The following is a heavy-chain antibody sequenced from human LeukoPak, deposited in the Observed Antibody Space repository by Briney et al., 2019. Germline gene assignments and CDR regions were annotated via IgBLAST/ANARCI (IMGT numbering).Heavy chain of an antibody. Sequence: GGSLRLSCAASGFTFSSYAMSWVRQAPGKGLEWVSAISGSGGSTYYADSVKGRFTISRDNSKNTLYLQMNSLRAEDTAVYYCAKGSGIAVPWWSVDSRGGYYYYGMDVWGQGTTVTVSS. V-gene: IGHV3-23*01. D-gene: IGHD6-19*01. J-gene: IGHJ6*02. CDR2: ISGSGGST. CDR3: AKGSGIAVPWWSVDSRGGYYYYGMDV. CDR1: GFTFSSYA.